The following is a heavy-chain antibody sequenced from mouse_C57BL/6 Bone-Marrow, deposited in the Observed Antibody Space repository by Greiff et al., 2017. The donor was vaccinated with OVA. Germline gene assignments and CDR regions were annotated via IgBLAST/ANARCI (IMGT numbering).Heavy chain of an antibody. Sequence: VQLKESGAELVRPGASVTLSCTASGFNIKDDYVHWVKQRPEQGLEWIGWIGPENGDNEYASEFPGKATITADTSSSTAYLQLSSLTSEDTAVYYCSIYYDYDVGDNWGQGTTLTVSS. D-gene: IGHD2-4*01. CDR2: IGPENGDN. V-gene: IGHV14-4*01. CDR1: GFNIKDDY. J-gene: IGHJ2*01. CDR3: SIYYDYDVGDN.